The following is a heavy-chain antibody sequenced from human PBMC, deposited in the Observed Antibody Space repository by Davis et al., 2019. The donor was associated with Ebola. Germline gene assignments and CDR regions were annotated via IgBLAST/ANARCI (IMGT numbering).Heavy chain of an antibody. CDR2: IYYSGST. J-gene: IGHJ5*02. CDR3: ARLNVVGGWSNWFDP. D-gene: IGHD2-15*01. Sequence: PSETLSLTCTASGGSISSHYWSWIRQPPGKGLEWIGYIYYSGSTNYNPSLKSRVTMSVDPSENRVSLKLTSVTAADTGVYYCARLNVVGGWSNWFDPWGQGILVIVSS. V-gene: IGHV4-59*11. CDR1: GGSISSHY.